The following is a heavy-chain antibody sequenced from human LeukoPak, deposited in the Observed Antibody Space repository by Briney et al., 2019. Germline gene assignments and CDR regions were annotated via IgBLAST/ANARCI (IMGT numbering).Heavy chain of an antibody. V-gene: IGHV1-8*03. D-gene: IGHD6-19*01. CDR2: MNPNSGNT. CDR3: ARAVKGSRNWYFDL. Sequence: ASVKVSCKASGYTFTSYDINWVRQATGQGLEWMGWMNPNSGNTGYAQKFQGRVTITRNTSISTAYMELSSLRAEDTAVYNCARAVKGSRNWYFDLWGRGTLVTVSS. J-gene: IGHJ2*01. CDR1: GYTFTSYD.